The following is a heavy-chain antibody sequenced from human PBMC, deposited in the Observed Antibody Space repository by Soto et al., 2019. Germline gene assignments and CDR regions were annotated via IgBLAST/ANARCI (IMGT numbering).Heavy chain of an antibody. D-gene: IGHD2-2*01. CDR3: ARRFCSSTTCKFDY. J-gene: IGHJ4*02. Sequence: EVQLVESGGNLVQPGGSLRLPCAASGFTFNNYYMTWVRQAPGKGLEWVATINQDGSDKYNVDSVKGHFIISRDNAKNSLNRQIHNLRDEDTAVYYCARRFCSSTTCKFDYWGQGTMVTVSS. CDR1: GFTFNNYY. V-gene: IGHV3-7*05. CDR2: INQDGSDK.